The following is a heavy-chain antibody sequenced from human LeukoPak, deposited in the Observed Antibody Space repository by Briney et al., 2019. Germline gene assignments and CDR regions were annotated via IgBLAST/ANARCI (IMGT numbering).Heavy chain of an antibody. CDR3: AKGPQQLVVY. V-gene: IGHV3-30*02. CDR1: GFTFSSYG. CDR2: IRYDGSNK. D-gene: IGHD6-13*01. J-gene: IGHJ4*02. Sequence: GGSLRLSRAASGFTFSSYGMHWVRQAPGKGLEWVAFIRYDGSNKYYADSVKGRFTISRDNSKNTLYLQMNSLRAEDTAVYYCAKGPQQLVVYWGQGTLVTVSS.